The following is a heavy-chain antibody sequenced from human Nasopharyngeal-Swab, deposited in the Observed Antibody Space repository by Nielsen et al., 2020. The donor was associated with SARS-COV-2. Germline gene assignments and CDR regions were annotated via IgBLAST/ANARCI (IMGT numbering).Heavy chain of an antibody. D-gene: IGHD1-26*01. CDR1: GFIFSDYY. CDR2: ISSSYDYT. CDR3: ARLRSGTYGGDY. Sequence: GESLQISCAASGFIFSDYYMTWIRQAPGKGLEWVSYISSSYDYTNYADSVKGRFTISRDNAKNSLYLQMNSIRADDTAVYYCARLRSGTYGGDYWGQGALVTVSS. J-gene: IGHJ4*02. V-gene: IGHV3-11*06.